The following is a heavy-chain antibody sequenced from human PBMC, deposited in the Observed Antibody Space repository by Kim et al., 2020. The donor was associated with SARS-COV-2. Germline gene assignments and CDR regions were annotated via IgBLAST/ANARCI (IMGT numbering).Heavy chain of an antibody. J-gene: IGHJ1*01. CDR1: GFTFDDYA. Sequence: GGSLRLSCAASGFTFDDYAMHWVRQAPGKGLEWVSGISWNSGSIGYADSVKGRFTISRDNAKNSLYLQMNSLRAEDTALYYCAKDRGPTTVTSRGFQHWGQGTLVTVSS. V-gene: IGHV3-9*01. D-gene: IGHD4-17*01. CDR3: AKDRGPTTVTSRGFQH. CDR2: ISWNSGSI.